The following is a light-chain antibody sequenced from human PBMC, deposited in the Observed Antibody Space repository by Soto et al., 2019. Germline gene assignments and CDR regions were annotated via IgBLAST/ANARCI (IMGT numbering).Light chain of an antibody. Sequence: QSVLTQPPPASATPGQRVTISCSGSSSNIGTNYVYWYQHLPGTAPKLLIYRNDQRPSGVPDRFSGSMSGTAASLAIGGLRSEDEADYYCAAWDDSLSGVVFGGGTKLTVL. V-gene: IGLV1-47*01. CDR1: SSNIGTNY. J-gene: IGLJ2*01. CDR2: RND. CDR3: AAWDDSLSGVV.